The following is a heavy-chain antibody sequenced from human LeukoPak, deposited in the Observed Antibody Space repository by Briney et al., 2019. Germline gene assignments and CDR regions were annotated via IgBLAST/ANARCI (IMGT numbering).Heavy chain of an antibody. CDR2: IDWNGGST. CDR3: ARPGPTFGGVITYFDY. J-gene: IGHJ4*02. Sequence: GGSLRLSCAASGFTFSSYAMSWVRQAPGKGLEWVSGIDWNGGSTGYADSVKGRFTISRDNAKNSLYLQMNSLRAEDTALYYCARPGPTFGGVITYFDYWGQGTLVTVSS. D-gene: IGHD3-16*02. V-gene: IGHV3-20*04. CDR1: GFTFSSYA.